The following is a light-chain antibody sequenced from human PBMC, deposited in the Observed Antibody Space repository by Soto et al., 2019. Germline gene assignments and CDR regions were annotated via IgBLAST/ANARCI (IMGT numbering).Light chain of an antibody. CDR3: QQYGSSPLWT. V-gene: IGKV3-20*01. Sequence: VLTQSPGTLSLSPGERATLSCRASQSVSSTYLIWYQQKPGQAPRLVIYGASSRATGVPDRFSGGGSGTDFTLTISRLEPEDFAVYYGQQYGSSPLWTFGQGTKVDIK. CDR2: GAS. CDR1: QSVSSTY. J-gene: IGKJ1*01.